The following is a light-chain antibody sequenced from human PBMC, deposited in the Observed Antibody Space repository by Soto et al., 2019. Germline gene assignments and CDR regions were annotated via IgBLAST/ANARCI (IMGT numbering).Light chain of an antibody. CDR3: QQYGSSPRT. Sequence: EIVLTQSPGTLSLSPGERATLSCRASQSISSGYLAWYQQKPGQAPRLLIYGASSRATDIPGRFSGSGSGTDFTLTISRLEPEDSAVYFCQQYGSSPRTFGQGTKVEIK. V-gene: IGKV3-20*01. J-gene: IGKJ1*01. CDR2: GAS. CDR1: QSISSGY.